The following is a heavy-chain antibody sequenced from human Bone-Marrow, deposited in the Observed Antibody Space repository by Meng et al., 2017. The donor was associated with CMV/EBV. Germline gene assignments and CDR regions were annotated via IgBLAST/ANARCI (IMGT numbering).Heavy chain of an antibody. Sequence: GESLKISCAASGFTFSSYWMSWVRQAPGKGLEWVANIKQDGSEKYYVDSVKGRFTISRDNAKNSLYLQMNSLRAEDTAVYYCARDNGMYGMDVWGQGTTVTGSS. D-gene: IGHD1-14*01. CDR1: GFTFSSYW. J-gene: IGHJ6*01. CDR3: ARDNGMYGMDV. V-gene: IGHV3-7*01. CDR2: IKQDGSEK.